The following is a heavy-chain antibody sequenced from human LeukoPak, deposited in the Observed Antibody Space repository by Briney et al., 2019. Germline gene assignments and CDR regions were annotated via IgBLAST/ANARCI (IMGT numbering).Heavy chain of an antibody. D-gene: IGHD4-17*01. Sequence: PSETLSLTCAVYGGSFSGYYWSWIRQPPGKGLEWIGEINHSGSTNYNPSLKSRVTISVDTSKNQFSLKLSSVTAADTAVYYCARDRFYGDPSHNWFDPWGQGTLVTVSS. CDR2: INHSGST. CDR3: ARDRFYGDPSHNWFDP. V-gene: IGHV4-34*01. J-gene: IGHJ5*02. CDR1: GGSFSGYY.